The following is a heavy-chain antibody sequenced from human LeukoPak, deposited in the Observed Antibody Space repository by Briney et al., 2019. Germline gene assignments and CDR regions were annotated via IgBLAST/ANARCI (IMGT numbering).Heavy chain of an antibody. Sequence: GGSLRLSCAASGFAFSNTWMNWVRQAPGKGLVWVSRINSDGSSIVYADSAKGRFTISRDNAKNTVYLQMNSLRADDSAVYYCARDWYYSTDYWGQGTLVTVSS. D-gene: IGHD4-11*01. CDR3: ARDWYYSTDY. CDR2: INSDGSSI. J-gene: IGHJ4*02. CDR1: GFAFSNTW. V-gene: IGHV3-74*01.